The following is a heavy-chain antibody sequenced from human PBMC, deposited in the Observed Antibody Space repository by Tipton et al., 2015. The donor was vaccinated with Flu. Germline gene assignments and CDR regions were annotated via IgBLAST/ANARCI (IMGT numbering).Heavy chain of an antibody. Sequence: LSLSCTVSGGSISSGDYYWSWIRQPPGKGLEWIGYIYYSGSTYYNPSLKSRVTISVDTSKNQFSLKLSSVTAADTAVYYCAREGYTVTTRWFDPWGQGTLVTVSS. CDR2: IYYSGST. D-gene: IGHD4-17*01. J-gene: IGHJ5*02. CDR1: GGSISSGDYY. V-gene: IGHV4-30-4*01. CDR3: AREGYTVTTRWFDP.